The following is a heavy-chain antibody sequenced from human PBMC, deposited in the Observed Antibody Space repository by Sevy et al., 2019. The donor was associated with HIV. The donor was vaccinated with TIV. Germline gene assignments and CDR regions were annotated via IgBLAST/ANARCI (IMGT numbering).Heavy chain of an antibody. V-gene: IGHV3-30*04. J-gene: IGHJ6*02. Sequence: GGSLRLSCAASGFTFSIYAIHWVRQAPGKGLEWVTAISYDGGNIYYADSVKGRFTVSRDNSKDTVYLQMNSLRPEDTAVYYCARDLPSAVINPFYYYGMDVWGQGTTVTVSS. D-gene: IGHD2-21*01. CDR2: ISYDGGNI. CDR1: GFTFSIYA. CDR3: ARDLPSAVINPFYYYGMDV.